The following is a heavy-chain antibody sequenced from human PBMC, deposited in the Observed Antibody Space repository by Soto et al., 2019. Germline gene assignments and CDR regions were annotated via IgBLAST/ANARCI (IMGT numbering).Heavy chain of an antibody. V-gene: IGHV3-13*05. CDR1: EFTFRNYD. Sequence: EVQLVESGGGLVQPGGSLRLSCEASEFTFRNYDMHWVRQGTGKGLEWVSGISAAGDPDYADSVEGRFTISRENAQNSFFLQMYSLRVGDTAVYYCARTDRDFYGLDVWGQGTTVIVSS. CDR3: ARTDRDFYGLDV. J-gene: IGHJ6*02. CDR2: ISAAGDP.